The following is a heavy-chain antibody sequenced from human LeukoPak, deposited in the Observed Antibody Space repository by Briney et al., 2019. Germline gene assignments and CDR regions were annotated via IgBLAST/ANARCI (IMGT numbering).Heavy chain of an antibody. J-gene: IGHJ3*02. Sequence: SQTLSLTCTVPGGSISSGGYYWSWIRQHPGKGLEWIGYIYYSGSTYYNPSLKSRVTISVDTSENQFSLKLSSVTAADTAVYYCARRPVRDAFDIWGQGTMVTVSS. CDR2: IYYSGST. CDR3: ARRPVRDAFDI. V-gene: IGHV4-31*03. CDR1: GGSISSGGYY.